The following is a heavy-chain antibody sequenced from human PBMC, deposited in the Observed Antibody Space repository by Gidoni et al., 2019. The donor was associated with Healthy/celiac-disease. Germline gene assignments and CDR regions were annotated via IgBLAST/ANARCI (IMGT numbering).Heavy chain of an antibody. Sequence: EVQLVQSGAEVKQPGESLRISCQGSGYSFTSYWISWVRQLPGKGLEWMGRIDPSYSYTNYSPSFQGHVTISADKSISTAYLQWSSLKASDTAMYYCARQPGYCSSTSCYAWGAYYYYGMDVWGQGTTVTVSS. J-gene: IGHJ6*02. CDR3: ARQPGYCSSTSCYAWGAYYYYGMDV. V-gene: IGHV5-10-1*01. CDR1: GYSFTSYW. D-gene: IGHD2-2*01. CDR2: IDPSYSYT.